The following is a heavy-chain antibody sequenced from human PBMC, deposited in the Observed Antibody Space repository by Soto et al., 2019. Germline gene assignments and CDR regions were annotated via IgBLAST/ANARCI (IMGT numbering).Heavy chain of an antibody. CDR1: GFTFSSYA. V-gene: IGHV3-30-3*01. CDR3: ARSTPYDSSGYYRRSYYYYYGMDV. Sequence: GGSLRLSCAASGFTFSSYAMHWVRQAPGKGLEWVAVISYDGSNKYYADSVKGRFTISRDNSKNTLYLQMNSLRAEDTAVYYCARSTPYDSSGYYRRSYYYYYGMDVWGQGTTVTVSS. J-gene: IGHJ6*02. D-gene: IGHD3-22*01. CDR2: ISYDGSNK.